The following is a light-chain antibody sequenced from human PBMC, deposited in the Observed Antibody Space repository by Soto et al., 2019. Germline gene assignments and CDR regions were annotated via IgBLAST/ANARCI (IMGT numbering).Light chain of an antibody. CDR3: QVWDSSSDHPYV. J-gene: IGLJ1*01. Sequence: SSELTQPPSVSVAPGKTATITCGGNNIGSKSVHWYQQKPGQAPVLVIYYDSDRPSGIPERFSGSNSGNTATLTISRVEAGDEADYYCQVWDSSSDHPYVFGTGTKVTVL. V-gene: IGLV3-21*04. CDR1: NIGSKS. CDR2: YDS.